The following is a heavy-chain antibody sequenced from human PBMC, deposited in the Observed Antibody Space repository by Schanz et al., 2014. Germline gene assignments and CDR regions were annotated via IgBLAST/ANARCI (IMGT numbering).Heavy chain of an antibody. Sequence: EVQLVESGGGLVQPGGSLRLSCAASGFTVSSNYMSWVHQAPGKGLEWVSFIYGGSTYYTDSVKGRFTISRDNSKNTLYLQMNSLRAEDTAVYYCARTTNPFNFDSWPYLDYWGQGTLVTVSS. CDR1: GFTVSSNY. V-gene: IGHV3-66*01. J-gene: IGHJ4*02. CDR2: IYGGST. CDR3: ARTTNPFNFDSWPYLDY. D-gene: IGHD3-9*01.